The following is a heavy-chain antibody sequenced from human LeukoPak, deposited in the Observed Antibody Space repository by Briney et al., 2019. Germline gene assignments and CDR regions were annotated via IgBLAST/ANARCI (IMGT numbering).Heavy chain of an antibody. D-gene: IGHD3-10*01. Sequence: SETLSLTCAVYGGSFSGYYWSWIRQPPGKGLEWIGEINHSGSTNYNPSLKSRVTISVDTSKNQFSLKLSSVTAADTAVYYCARARSGINYYGSGSYYNYWGQGTLVTVSS. V-gene: IGHV4-34*01. CDR1: GGSFSGYY. CDR3: ARARSGINYYGSGSYYNY. J-gene: IGHJ4*02. CDR2: INHSGST.